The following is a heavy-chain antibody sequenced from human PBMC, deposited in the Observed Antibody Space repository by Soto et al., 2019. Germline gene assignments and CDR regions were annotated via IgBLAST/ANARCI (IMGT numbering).Heavy chain of an antibody. V-gene: IGHV3-23*01. CDR3: AKDVHYDIVTGIEYFDH. CDR1: GFTFSSYA. D-gene: IGHD3-9*01. CDR2: ISGTGRVT. J-gene: IGHJ1*01. Sequence: EVQLLESGGGLGQPGGSLKISCAVSGFTFSSYAMSWVRQAPGKGLEWVSGISGTGRVTNYAESVKGRFTISRDNPKNTLSLEIKSLRAEDTAVYYCAKDVHYDIVTGIEYFDHWGQGTLVTVSS.